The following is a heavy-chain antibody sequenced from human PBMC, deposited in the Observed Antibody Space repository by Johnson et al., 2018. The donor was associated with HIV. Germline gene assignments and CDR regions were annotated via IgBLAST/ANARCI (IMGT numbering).Heavy chain of an antibody. CDR1: GFTFSTYG. CDR2: ISGTGGTT. J-gene: IGHJ3*02. V-gene: IGHV3-23*04. D-gene: IGHD1-1*01. Sequence: VHLVESGGGLVQPGGSLRMSCVASGFTFSTYGMTWVRQAPGKGLEWVSAISGTGGTTYYADSVRGRFSISRDKSKDTLYLQMSSLRAEDTAVYYCARDGESHQLPLGDAFDIWGQGTMVTVSS. CDR3: ARDGESHQLPLGDAFDI.